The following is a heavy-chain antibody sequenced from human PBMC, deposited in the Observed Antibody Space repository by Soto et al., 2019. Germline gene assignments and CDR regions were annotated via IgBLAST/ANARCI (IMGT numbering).Heavy chain of an antibody. CDR2: IYWDDDK. CDR3: ARAYSSSWARVFDY. V-gene: IGHV2-5*02. Sequence: QITLKESGPTLVKPTQTLTLTCTFSGFSLSTSGVGVGWIRQPPGKALEWLALIYWDDDKRYSPSLKSRLTITQDTSKNQVVLTMTNMDPVDTATYYCARAYSSSWARVFDYWGQGTLVTVSS. CDR1: GFSLSTSGVG. J-gene: IGHJ4*02. D-gene: IGHD6-13*01.